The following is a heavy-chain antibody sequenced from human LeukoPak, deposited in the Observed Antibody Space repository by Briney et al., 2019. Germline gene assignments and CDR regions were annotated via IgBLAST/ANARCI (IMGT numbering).Heavy chain of an antibody. V-gene: IGHV4-34*01. J-gene: IGHJ6*03. CDR2: INHSGST. Sequence: SETLSLTCAVYGGSFSGYYWSWIRQPPGKGLEWIGEINHSGSTNYNPSLKSRVTISVDTSKNQFSLKLSSVTAADTAVYYCARGRPTTVTTNYYYMDVWGKGTTVTVSS. D-gene: IGHD4-11*01. CDR1: GGSFSGYY. CDR3: ARGRPTTVTTNYYYMDV.